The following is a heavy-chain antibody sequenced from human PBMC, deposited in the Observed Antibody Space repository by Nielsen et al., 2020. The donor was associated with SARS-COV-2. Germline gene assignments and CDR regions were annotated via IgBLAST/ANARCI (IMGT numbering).Heavy chain of an antibody. CDR2: INTKTGDP. CDR3: ARKNCGSTSCPFGY. D-gene: IGHD2-2*01. V-gene: IGHV7-4-1*02. Sequence: ASVKVSCKASGYSFNMYTMNWVRQAPGQGLEWMGWINTKTGDPTYAQGFSGRFVFSVDTSVTTAYLQISSLEAEDTAVYYCARKNCGSTSCPFGYWGQGTLVTVSS. J-gene: IGHJ4*02. CDR1: GYSFNMYT.